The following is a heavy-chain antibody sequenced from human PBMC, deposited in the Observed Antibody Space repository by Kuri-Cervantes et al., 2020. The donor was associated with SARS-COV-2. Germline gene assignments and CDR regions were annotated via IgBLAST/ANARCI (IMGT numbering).Heavy chain of an antibody. D-gene: IGHD3-3*01. V-gene: IGHV3-21*01. Sequence: GGSLRLSCAASGFTFSSYAMSWVRQAPGKGLEWVSSISSSSSYIYYADSVKGRFTISRDNAKNSLYLQMNSLRAEDTAVYYCARAAYYDFWSGPDYYYYMDVWGKGTTVTVSS. CDR1: GFTFSSYA. CDR3: ARAAYYDFWSGPDYYYYMDV. CDR2: ISSSSSYI. J-gene: IGHJ6*03.